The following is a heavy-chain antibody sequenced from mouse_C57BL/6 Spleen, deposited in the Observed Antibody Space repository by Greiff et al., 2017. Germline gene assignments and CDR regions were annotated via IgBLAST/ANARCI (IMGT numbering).Heavy chain of an antibody. CDR1: GYTFTNYW. Sequence: QVQLQQSGAELVRPGTSVKMSCKASGYTFTNYWIGWAKPSPGHGLEWIGDIYPGGGYTNYNEKFKGKATLTADKSSSTAYMQFSSLTSEDSAIYYCARGLLRGAMDYWGQGTSVTVSS. CDR3: ARGLLRGAMDY. J-gene: IGHJ4*01. D-gene: IGHD2-3*01. CDR2: IYPGGGYT. V-gene: IGHV1-63*01.